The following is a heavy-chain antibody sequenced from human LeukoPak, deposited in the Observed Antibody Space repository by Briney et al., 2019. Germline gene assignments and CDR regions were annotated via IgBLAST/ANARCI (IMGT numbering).Heavy chain of an antibody. CDR2: IYYSGST. V-gene: IGHV4-59*01. D-gene: IGHD6-13*01. Sequence: SETLSLTCTVSGGSISSYYWSWIRQPPGKGLEWIGYIYYSGSTNYNPSLKSRVTISVDTSKNQFSLKLSSATAADTAVYYCARVRLGSSWHFDYWGQGTLVTVSS. CDR1: GGSISSYY. J-gene: IGHJ4*02. CDR3: ARVRLGSSWHFDY.